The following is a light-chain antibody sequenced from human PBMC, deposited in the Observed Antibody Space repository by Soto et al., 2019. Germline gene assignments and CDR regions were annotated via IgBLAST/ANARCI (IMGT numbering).Light chain of an antibody. CDR1: SSDVGAHNF. V-gene: IGLV2-14*01. CDR2: EVS. CDR3: NSYTNTAARV. J-gene: IGLJ1*01. Sequence: QSALTQPASVSGSPGQWITISCTGTSSDVGAHNFVSWYQQHPGKAPKLMIYEVSNRPSGVSDRFSGSKSGNTASLTISGLQAEDEADYYCNSYTNTAARVFGTGTKLTVL.